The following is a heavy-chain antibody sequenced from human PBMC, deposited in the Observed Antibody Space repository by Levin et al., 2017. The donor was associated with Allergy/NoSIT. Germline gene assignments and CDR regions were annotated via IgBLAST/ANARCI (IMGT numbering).Heavy chain of an antibody. CDR1: GFTFSSYS. J-gene: IGHJ4*02. V-gene: IGHV3-21*01. CDR2: ISSSSSYI. D-gene: IGHD3-3*01. CDR3: ARVEDFWRYFDY. Sequence: GGSLRLSCAASGFTFSSYSMNWVRQAPGKGLEWVSSISSSSSYIYYADSVKGRFTISRDNAKNSLYLQMNSLRAEDTAVYYCARVEDFWRYFDYWGQGTLVTVSS.